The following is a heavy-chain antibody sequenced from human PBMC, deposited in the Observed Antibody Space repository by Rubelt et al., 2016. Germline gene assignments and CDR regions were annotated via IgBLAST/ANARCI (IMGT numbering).Heavy chain of an antibody. D-gene: IGHD6-13*01. J-gene: IGHJ4*02. Sequence: EVQLVQSGAEVKKAGESLKISCKGSGYSFTSYWLGWVRQRPGKGMEWMGIIYAGESDTRYSPSFQGQVTISADKSISTAYLQWSSLKASDTAMYYCARRSSSSHYFDYWGQGTLVTVSS. CDR3: ARRSSSSHYFDY. CDR2: IYAGESDT. V-gene: IGHV5-51*01. CDR1: GYSFTSYW.